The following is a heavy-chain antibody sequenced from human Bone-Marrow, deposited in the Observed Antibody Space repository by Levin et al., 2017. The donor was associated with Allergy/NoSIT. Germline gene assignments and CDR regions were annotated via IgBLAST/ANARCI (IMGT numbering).Heavy chain of an antibody. Sequence: SCVGSGFTFANGWMNWVRQAPGKGLEWVGRVKPKNDGGTTDFAAPVKGRFTISRDDSKNTVYLQMNSLKTEDTALYFCSTDRGPRYCSRTTCSWTSWGQGTLVTVSS. J-gene: IGHJ5*02. CDR1: GFTFANGW. V-gene: IGHV3-15*01. D-gene: IGHD2-2*01. CDR3: STDRGPRYCSRTTCSWTS. CDR2: VKPKNDGGTT.